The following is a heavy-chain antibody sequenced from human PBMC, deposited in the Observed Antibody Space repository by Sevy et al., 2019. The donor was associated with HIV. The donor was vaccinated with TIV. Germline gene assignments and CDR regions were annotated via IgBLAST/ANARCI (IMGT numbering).Heavy chain of an antibody. CDR1: GYSFTSYG. D-gene: IGHD2-2*01. CDR2: ISTLNVNT. Sequence: ASVKVSCKASGYSFTSYGISWVRQAPGQGLEWMAWISTLNVNTNNAQKFQGRVTMTTDTSTSTAYMALRSLRSDDTAVYYCARDDCSSLSCHGSLLYWGQGTLVTVSS. V-gene: IGHV1-18*01. J-gene: IGHJ4*02. CDR3: ARDDCSSLSCHGSLLY.